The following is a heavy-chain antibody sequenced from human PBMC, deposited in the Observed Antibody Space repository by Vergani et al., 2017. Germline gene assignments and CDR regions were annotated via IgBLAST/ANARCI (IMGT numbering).Heavy chain of an antibody. D-gene: IGHD4-11*01. CDR1: GGSFTSYH. V-gene: IGHV4-34*01. CDR3: ARVNTETNGHLYYYYYMDV. Sequence: QVQLQQWGGGLLKPSETLSLTCVVNGGSFTSYHWTWIRQSPGEGLEWVGDIDHTGRPDYNPSLKSRRTMSVDKSRNQFSLTLISVTATDTAIYFCARVNTETNGHLYYYYYMDVWGQGTAVTVS. CDR2: IDHTGRP. J-gene: IGHJ6*03.